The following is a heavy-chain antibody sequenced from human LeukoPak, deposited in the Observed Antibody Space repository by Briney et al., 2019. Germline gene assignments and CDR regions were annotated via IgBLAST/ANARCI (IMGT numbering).Heavy chain of an antibody. V-gene: IGHV3-21*01. Sequence: GGSLRLSCAASGFTFSSYSINWVRQAPGKGLEWVSSISSSSSYIYYADSVKGRFTISRDNAKNSLYLQMNSLRAEDTAVYYCARGYCSSTSCGDYYYYGMDVWGQGTTVTVSS. D-gene: IGHD2-2*01. J-gene: IGHJ6*02. CDR2: ISSSSSYI. CDR3: ARGYCSSTSCGDYYYYGMDV. CDR1: GFTFSSYS.